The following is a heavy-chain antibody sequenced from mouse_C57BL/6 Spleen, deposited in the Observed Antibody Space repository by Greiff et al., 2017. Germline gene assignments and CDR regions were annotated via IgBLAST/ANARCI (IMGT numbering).Heavy chain of an antibody. J-gene: IGHJ3*01. CDR2: INPSNGGT. V-gene: IGHV1-53*01. CDR3: AREGYSNYAWFAY. D-gene: IGHD2-5*01. CDR1: GYTFTSYW. Sequence: VQLQQPGTELVKPGASVKLSCKASGYTFTSYWMHWVKQRPGQGLEWIGNINPSNGGTNYNEKFKSKATLTVDKSSSTAYMQLSSLTSEDSAVYYCAREGYSNYAWFAYWGQGTLVTVSA.